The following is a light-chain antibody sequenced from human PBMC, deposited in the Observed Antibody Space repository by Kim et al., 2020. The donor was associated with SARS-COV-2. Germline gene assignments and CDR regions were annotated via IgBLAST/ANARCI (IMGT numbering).Light chain of an antibody. CDR2: KAS. CDR1: KSISSW. Sequence: DIRMTQSPSTLSASAGDRVTITCRASKSISSWLAWYQHKPGKAPKLLIYKASSLESGVPSRFSGTGSGTEFTLTISSLQPDDFATYYCQQYKSSSRTFGQGTKVDLK. V-gene: IGKV1-5*03. CDR3: QQYKSSSRT. J-gene: IGKJ1*01.